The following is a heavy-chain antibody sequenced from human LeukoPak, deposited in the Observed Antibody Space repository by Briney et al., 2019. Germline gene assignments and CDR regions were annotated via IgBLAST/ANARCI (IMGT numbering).Heavy chain of an antibody. CDR2: ISGSGGST. Sequence: GGSLRLSCAASGFTVSSNYMSWVRQAPGKGLEWVSAISGSGGSTYYADSVKGRFTISRDNSKNTLYLQMNSLRAEDTAVYYCAKDGPSHLRWVGKNVFDIWGQGTMVTVSS. CDR3: AKDGPSHLRWVGKNVFDI. D-gene: IGHD4-23*01. CDR1: GFTVSSNY. J-gene: IGHJ3*02. V-gene: IGHV3-23*01.